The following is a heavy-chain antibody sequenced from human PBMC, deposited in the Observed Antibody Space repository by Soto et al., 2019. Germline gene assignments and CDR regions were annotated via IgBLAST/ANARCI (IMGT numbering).Heavy chain of an antibody. CDR1: GFTLRNYE. V-gene: IGHV3-48*03. CDR3: ASERLCGADCYFFDN. CDR2: ISGSNNNI. D-gene: IGHD2-21*02. Sequence: GSLRLSGAASGFTLRNYEMNWVLQAPWKGLEWISKISGSNNNIYYADSVRGRFTISRDNAKNSLYLQMNSLRAEDTAIYYCASERLCGADCYFFDNWGQGTQVTVS. J-gene: IGHJ4*02.